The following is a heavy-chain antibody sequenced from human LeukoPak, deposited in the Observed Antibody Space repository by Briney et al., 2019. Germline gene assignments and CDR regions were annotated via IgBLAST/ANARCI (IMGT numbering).Heavy chain of an antibody. CDR3: ARGLEWLTRRHTWFDP. D-gene: IGHD3-3*01. V-gene: IGHV1-69*13. CDR1: GGTFSNYA. Sequence: SVKVSCKASGGTFSNYAISWVRQAPGQGLEWMGGIIPIFGTANYAQKFQGRVTITADESTSTAYMELSSLRSEDTAVYYCARGLEWLTRRHTWFDPWGQGTLVTVSS. CDR2: IIPIFGTA. J-gene: IGHJ5*02.